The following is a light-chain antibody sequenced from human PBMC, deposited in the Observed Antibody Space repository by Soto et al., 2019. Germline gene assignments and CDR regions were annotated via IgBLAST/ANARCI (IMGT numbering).Light chain of an antibody. CDR1: SSDVGAYNY. CDR2: EVS. V-gene: IGLV2-14*01. CDR3: SSYTSSSTPYV. J-gene: IGLJ1*01. Sequence: QSALTQPASVSGSPGQSITISCTGTSSDVGAYNYVSWYQQHPGKAPKLMIYEVSNRPSGVSNRFSGSKSDNTASLTIFGLQAEDEADYYCSSYTSSSTPYVFGTGTKLTVL.